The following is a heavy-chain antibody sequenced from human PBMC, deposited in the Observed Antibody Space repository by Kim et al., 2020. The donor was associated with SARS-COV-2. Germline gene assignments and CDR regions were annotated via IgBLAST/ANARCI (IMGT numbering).Heavy chain of an antibody. CDR2: IFYTGAA. CDR3: VRHADTGPYHPFDT. CDR1: GGSVISTSHF. J-gene: IGHJ4*02. V-gene: IGHV4-39*01. Sequence: SETLSLTCSVSGGSVISTSHFWGCVRRAPGKGLEWIATIFYTGAAYYNPSLKTRVAISVDASKNQFSLNLNSVTASDTAVYYCVRHADTGPYHPFDTWGQGTLVTVSS. D-gene: IGHD5-18*01.